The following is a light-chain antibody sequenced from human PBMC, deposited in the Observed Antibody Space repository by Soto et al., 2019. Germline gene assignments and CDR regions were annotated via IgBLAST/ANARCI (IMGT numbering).Light chain of an antibody. J-gene: IGLJ2*01. CDR2: DVS. CDR3: CSYAGIVV. CDR1: SSDVGGYNY. Sequence: QSALTQPRSVSGSPGQSVTISCTGTSSDVGGYNYVSWYQQHPGKAPKLMIYDVSKRPSGFPDRFSGSKSGNTASLTISGLQAEDEADYYCCSYAGIVVFGGGTKVTVL. V-gene: IGLV2-11*01.